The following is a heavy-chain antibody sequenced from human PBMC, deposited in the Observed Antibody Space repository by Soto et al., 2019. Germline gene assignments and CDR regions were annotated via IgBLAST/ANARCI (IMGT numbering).Heavy chain of an antibody. CDR3: ARDLPEITIFGVVFYYYYCMDV. V-gene: IGHV1-18*04. Sequence: ASVKVSCKASGYTFTSYGISWVRQAPGQGLEWMGWISAYNGNTNYAQKLQGRVTMTTDTSTSTAYMELRSLRSDDTAVYYCARDLPEITIFGVVFYYYYCMDVWGQGTTVTVSS. D-gene: IGHD3-3*01. J-gene: IGHJ6*02. CDR1: GYTFTSYG. CDR2: ISAYNGNT.